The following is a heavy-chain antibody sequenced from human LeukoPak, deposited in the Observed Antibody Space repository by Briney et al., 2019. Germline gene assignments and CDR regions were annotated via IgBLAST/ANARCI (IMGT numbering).Heavy chain of an antibody. D-gene: IGHD1-26*01. CDR1: GGSISSYY. CDR3: ARYIVGATTGYYYYYYMDV. V-gene: IGHV4-59*01. CDR2: IYYSGST. Sequence: PSETLSLTCTVSGGSISSYYWSWIRQPPGKGLEWIGYIYYSGSTNYNPPLKSRVTISVDTSKNQFSLKLSSVTAADTAVYYCARYIVGATTGYYYYYYMDVWGKGTTVTVPS. J-gene: IGHJ6*03.